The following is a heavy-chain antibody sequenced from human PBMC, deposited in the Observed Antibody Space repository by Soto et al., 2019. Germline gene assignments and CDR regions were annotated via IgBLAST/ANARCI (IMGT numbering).Heavy chain of an antibody. D-gene: IGHD6-19*01. J-gene: IGHJ4*02. CDR1: GFTFSDYG. CDR3: ANAGALSGWTYGDS. V-gene: IGHV3-30*18. CDR2: IGYDGSER. Sequence: QVQLVESGGGVVQPGRSLRLSCAASGFTFSDYGMHWVRQAPGKGLDWVGVIGYDGSERHYADSVEGRFTNSRNNAKNTLYLQMNSLRTEDTAMYYCANAGALSGWTYGDSWGQGTLVIVSS.